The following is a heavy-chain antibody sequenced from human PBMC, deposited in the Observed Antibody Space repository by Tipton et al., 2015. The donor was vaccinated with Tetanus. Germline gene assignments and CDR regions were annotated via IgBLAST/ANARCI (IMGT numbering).Heavy chain of an antibody. D-gene: IGHD3-22*01. Sequence: SLRLSCAASGFRFDLYGMSWVRQTPGKGLERVSAIDWNGGTTGYADSVKGRFTISRDNSRNTLYLQMNSLRAEDTAVYFCAGVYYYDSVGPWGIDYWGQGTLVTVSS. CDR1: GFRFDLYG. V-gene: IGHV3-20*04. CDR2: IDWNGGTT. CDR3: AGVYYYDSVGPWGIDY. J-gene: IGHJ4*02.